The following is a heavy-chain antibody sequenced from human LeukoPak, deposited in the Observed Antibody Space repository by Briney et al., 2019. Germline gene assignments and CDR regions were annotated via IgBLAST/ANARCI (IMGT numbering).Heavy chain of an antibody. CDR1: GGSISSYY. CDR3: ARYVGYNIDY. D-gene: IGHD6-25*01. Sequence: SETLSLTCTVSGGSISSYYWSWIRQPPGKGLEWIGYIYYSGSTNYNPSLKSRVTISVDTSKNQFSLKLSSVTAADTAVYYCARYVGYNIDYWGQGTLVTVSS. J-gene: IGHJ4*02. CDR2: IYYSGST. V-gene: IGHV4-59*01.